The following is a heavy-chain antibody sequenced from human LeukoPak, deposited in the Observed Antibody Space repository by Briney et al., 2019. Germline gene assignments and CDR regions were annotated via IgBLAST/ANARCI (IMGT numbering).Heavy chain of an antibody. CDR2: IKEDGSQR. J-gene: IGHJ4*02. D-gene: IGHD6-13*01. CDR3: ARDRGYNSFDY. V-gene: IGHV3-7*01. Sequence: GGSLRLSCAASGFTFSRSWMSWVRQAPGRGLEWVANIKEDGSQRNYVDSVKGRFTISRDNAMNSVFLQMISLRAEDTAVYYCARDRGYNSFDYWGQGTLVTVSS. CDR1: GFTFSRSW.